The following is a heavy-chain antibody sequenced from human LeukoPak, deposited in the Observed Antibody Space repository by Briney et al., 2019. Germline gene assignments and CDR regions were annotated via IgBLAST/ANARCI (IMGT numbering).Heavy chain of an antibody. CDR3: ARLKIAVATYFDY. J-gene: IGHJ4*02. Sequence: GESLKISCKGSGYSFTSYWIGWVRQMPGKGLEWMGIIYPGGSDTRYSPSFQGQVTISADRSISTAYLQWSSLKASDTAMYYCARLKIAVATYFDYWGQGTLVTVSS. V-gene: IGHV5-51*01. CDR1: GYSFTSYW. CDR2: IYPGGSDT. D-gene: IGHD6-19*01.